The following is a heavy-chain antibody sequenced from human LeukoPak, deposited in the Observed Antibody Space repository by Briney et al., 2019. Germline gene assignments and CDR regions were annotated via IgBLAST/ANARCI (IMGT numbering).Heavy chain of an antibody. D-gene: IGHD6-19*01. CDR1: GGSISSYY. J-gene: IGHJ4*02. CDR3: ARQYSSGWYFDY. Sequence: PSETLSLTCTVSGGSISSYYWSWIRQPPGKGLEWIGYIYYSGSTNHNPSLKSRVTISVDTSKNQFSLKLSSVTAADTAVYYCARQYSSGWYFDYWGQGTLVTVSS. V-gene: IGHV4-59*01. CDR2: IYYSGST.